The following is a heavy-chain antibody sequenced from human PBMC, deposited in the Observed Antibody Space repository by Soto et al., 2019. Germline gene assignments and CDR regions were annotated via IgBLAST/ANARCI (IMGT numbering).Heavy chain of an antibody. Sequence: SETLSLTCAVYAGSFSHYYWNWIRQSPGKGLEWIGKIKHSGSSNYNPSLRSRVSISVDMSKNQFSLRLTSVTAADTAVYYCARGGSSDWQVALDTWGQGTMVTVSS. J-gene: IGHJ3*02. CDR2: IKHSGSS. CDR3: ARGGSSDWQVALDT. V-gene: IGHV4-34*01. CDR1: AGSFSHYY. D-gene: IGHD6-19*01.